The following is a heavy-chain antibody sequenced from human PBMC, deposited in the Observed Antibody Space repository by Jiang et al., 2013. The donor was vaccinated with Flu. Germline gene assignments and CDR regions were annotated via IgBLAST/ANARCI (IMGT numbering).Heavy chain of an antibody. CDR2: IYYSGST. CDR3: ARAFGESSGWYVSVYWFDP. Sequence: KGLEWIGYIYYSGSTNYNPSLKSRVTISVDTSKNQFSLKLSSVTAADTAVYYCARAFGESSGWYVSVYWFDPWGQGTLVTVSS. J-gene: IGHJ5*02. V-gene: IGHV4-59*01. D-gene: IGHD6-19*01.